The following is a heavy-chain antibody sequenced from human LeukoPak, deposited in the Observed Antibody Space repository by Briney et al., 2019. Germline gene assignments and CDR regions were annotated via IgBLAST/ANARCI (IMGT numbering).Heavy chain of an antibody. CDR3: AAPIFGVVAYDY. D-gene: IGHD3-3*01. CDR1: GYTFTSYY. J-gene: IGHJ4*02. CDR2: INPNSGGT. Sequence: ASVKVSCKASGYTFTSYYMHWVRQAPGQGLEWMGRINPNSGGTNYAQKFQGRVTMTRDTSISTAYMELSRLRSDDTAVYYCAAPIFGVVAYDYWGQGTLVTVSS. V-gene: IGHV1-2*06.